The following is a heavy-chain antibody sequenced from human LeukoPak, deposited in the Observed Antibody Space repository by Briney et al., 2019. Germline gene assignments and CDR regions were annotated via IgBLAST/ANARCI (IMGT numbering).Heavy chain of an antibody. V-gene: IGHV4-4*07. CDR2: IYSSGST. CDR1: GGSISSYY. J-gene: IGHJ4*02. D-gene: IGHD3-10*01. CDR3: ARCYGSGSFYSYSFDY. Sequence: SETLSLTCTVSGGSISSYYWSWVRQPAGKGLEWIGRIYSSGSTNYNPSLKSRVTMSVDTSKNQFSLKPSSVTAADTAVYYCARCYGSGSFYSYSFDYWGQGTLVTVSS.